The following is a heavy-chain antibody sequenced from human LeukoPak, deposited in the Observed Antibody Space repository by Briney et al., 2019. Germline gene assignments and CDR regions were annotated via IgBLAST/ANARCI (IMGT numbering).Heavy chain of an antibody. D-gene: IGHD4-17*01. CDR1: GFTFSSYG. Sequence: GGSLRLSCVTSGFTFSSYGMHWVRQAPGKGLEWVAFIRYDESNKYYADTVKGRFTISRDNSKNTLYLRMNSLRAEDTAVYYCAGITMTTWRVVAAFYYYMDAWGKGTTVTVSS. CDR3: AGITMTTWRVVAAFYYYMDA. CDR2: IRYDESNK. J-gene: IGHJ6*03. V-gene: IGHV3-30*02.